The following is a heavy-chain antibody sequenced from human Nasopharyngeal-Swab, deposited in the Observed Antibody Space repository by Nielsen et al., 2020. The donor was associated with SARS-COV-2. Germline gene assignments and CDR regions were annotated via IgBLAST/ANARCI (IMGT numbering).Heavy chain of an antibody. CDR3: VRSSSWYYFDY. D-gene: IGHD6-13*01. J-gene: IGHJ4*02. V-gene: IGHV4-39*01. CDR2: VYYNGNT. Sequence: SETLSLTCTVSGDSIAYSTFSWGWIRQPPGKGLEWIGHVYYNGNTYQNPSLKSRLTISVDKSKNQFSLHLSSVTAADTAVYYCVRSSSWYYFDYLTLGTQITVSS. CDR1: GDSIAYSTFS.